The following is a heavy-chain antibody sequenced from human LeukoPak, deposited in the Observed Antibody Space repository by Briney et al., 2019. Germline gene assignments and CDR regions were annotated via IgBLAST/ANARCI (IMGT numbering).Heavy chain of an antibody. Sequence: SETLPLTCAVYGGSFSGYYWSWIRQPPGKGLEWIGEINHSGSTNYNPSLKSRVTISVDTSKNQFSLKLSSVTAADTAVYYCARAVLDQQLVDYWGQGTLVTVSS. J-gene: IGHJ4*02. D-gene: IGHD6-13*01. CDR3: ARAVLDQQLVDY. CDR1: GGSFSGYY. V-gene: IGHV4-34*01. CDR2: INHSGST.